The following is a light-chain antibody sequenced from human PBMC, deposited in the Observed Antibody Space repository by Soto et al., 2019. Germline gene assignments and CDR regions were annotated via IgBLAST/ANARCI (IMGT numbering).Light chain of an antibody. CDR3: QKYNSAPLT. V-gene: IGKV1-27*01. Sequence: IQMTQSPSSLSASVGARVTITCHASQDISNYLNWYQQKPGKAPKLLIYAASSLQSAVPSRFSGRGSGTDVTLTISSLQPEDVATYYCQKYNSAPLTFGGGTKVDIK. CDR1: QDISNY. J-gene: IGKJ4*01. CDR2: AAS.